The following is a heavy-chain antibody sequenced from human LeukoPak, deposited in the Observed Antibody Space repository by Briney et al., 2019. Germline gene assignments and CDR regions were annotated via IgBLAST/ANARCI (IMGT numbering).Heavy chain of an antibody. J-gene: IGHJ3*02. CDR3: ARSLAVAGTESAFDI. D-gene: IGHD6-19*01. Sequence: SVKVSCKASGGTFSSYAISWVRQAPGQVLEWMGRIIPIFGIANYAQKFQGRVTITADKSTSTAYMELSSLRSEDTAVYYCARSLAVAGTESAFDIWGQGTMVTVSS. CDR2: IIPIFGIA. V-gene: IGHV1-69*04. CDR1: GGTFSSYA.